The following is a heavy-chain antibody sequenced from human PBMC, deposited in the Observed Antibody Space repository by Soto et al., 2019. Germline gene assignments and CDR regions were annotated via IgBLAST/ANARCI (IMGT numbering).Heavy chain of an antibody. Sequence: GESLKISCEGSGYRFANYWIGWVRQMPGKGLEWMGIIYPGDSDTRYSPSFQGQVTISVDKSFSTAYLQWSSLKASDSATYYRARIGDAGRGKYYFYYGLDVWGQGTTVTVSS. J-gene: IGHJ6*02. CDR3: ARIGDAGRGKYYFYYGLDV. V-gene: IGHV5-51*01. CDR1: GYRFANYW. D-gene: IGHD3-10*01. CDR2: IYPGDSDT.